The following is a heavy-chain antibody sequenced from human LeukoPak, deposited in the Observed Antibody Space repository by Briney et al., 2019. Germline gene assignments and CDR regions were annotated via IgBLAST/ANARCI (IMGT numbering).Heavy chain of an antibody. D-gene: IGHD6-19*01. CDR2: ISYDGSNK. CDR1: GFTVSGHP. Sequence: GGSLRLSCAASGFTVSGHPMSWVRQAPGKGLEWVAVISYDGSNKYYADSVKGRLTISRDNSKNTLYLQMNSLRAEDTAVYYCASQGIAVARTFDYWGQGTLVTVSS. V-gene: IGHV3-30-3*01. J-gene: IGHJ4*02. CDR3: ASQGIAVARTFDY.